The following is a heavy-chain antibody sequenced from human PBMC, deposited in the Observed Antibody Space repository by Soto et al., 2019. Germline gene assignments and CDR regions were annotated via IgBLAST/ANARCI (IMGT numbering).Heavy chain of an antibody. V-gene: IGHV4-59*01. Sequence: SETLSLTCTVSGGSISSYYWSWIRQPPGKGLEWIGYIYYSGSTNYNPSLKSRVTISVDTSKNQFSLKLSSVTAADTAVYYCARDYYGSGSPPLGYWGQGTLVNVSS. CDR3: ARDYYGSGSPPLGY. J-gene: IGHJ4*02. D-gene: IGHD3-10*01. CDR1: GGSISSYY. CDR2: IYYSGST.